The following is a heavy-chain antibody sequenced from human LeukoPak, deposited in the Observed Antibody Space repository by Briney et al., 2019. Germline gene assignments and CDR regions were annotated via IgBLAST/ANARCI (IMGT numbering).Heavy chain of an antibody. V-gene: IGHV4-30-4*08. CDR1: GGSISSGDYY. CDR3: AITPLGSDIVVVPAADY. Sequence: SETLSLTCTVSGGSISSGDYYWSWIRQPPGRGLEWIGYIYYSGSTYYNPSLKSRVTISVDTSKNQFSLKLSSVTAADTAVYYCAITPLGSDIVVVPAADYWGQGTLVTVSS. D-gene: IGHD2-2*01. J-gene: IGHJ4*02. CDR2: IYYSGST.